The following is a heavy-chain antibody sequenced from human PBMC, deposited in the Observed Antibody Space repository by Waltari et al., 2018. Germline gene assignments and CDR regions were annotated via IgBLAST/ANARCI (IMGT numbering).Heavy chain of an antibody. CDR2: IKQDGSEK. CDR1: GFTFSSYL. D-gene: IGHD1-1*01. CDR3: AREGFTGNGPGAFDI. V-gene: IGHV3-7*03. Sequence: EVQLVESGGGLVQPGGSLRLSCAASGFTFSSYLMSWVRPAPGKGLEWVANIKQDGSEKYYVDSVKGRFTISRDNAKNSLYLQMNSLRAEDTAVYYCAREGFTGNGPGAFDIWGQGTMVTVSS. J-gene: IGHJ3*02.